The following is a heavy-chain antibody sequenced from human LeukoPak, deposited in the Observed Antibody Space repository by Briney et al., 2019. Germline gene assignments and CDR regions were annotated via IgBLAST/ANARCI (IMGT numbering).Heavy chain of an antibody. V-gene: IGHV3-49*04. CDR3: TRAPHPRCSSSGRYLDY. CDR2: IQAKAYGGAT. Sequence: GGSLRLSCSTSGFTFGDYAMSWVRQAPGKGLEWVGFIQAKAYGGATKYAASVNGRFGISRDDSQSIANLQMNDLKTEDTAVYYCTRAPHPRCSSSGRYLDYWGQGTLVTVPS. CDR1: GFTFGDYA. J-gene: IGHJ4*02. D-gene: IGHD2-2*01.